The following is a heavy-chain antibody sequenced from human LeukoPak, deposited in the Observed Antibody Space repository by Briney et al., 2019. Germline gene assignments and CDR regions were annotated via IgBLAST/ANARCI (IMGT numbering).Heavy chain of an antibody. J-gene: IGHJ4*02. Sequence: SETLSLTCTVSGGSIGSRDFCWGWIRQPPGKGLEWIGGIYYSGSTYYNPSLKSRVTISVDTSKNQFSLKLRSVTAADTAVYYCARQGLWRYASYWGQGSLVTVSS. CDR3: ARQGLWRYASY. CDR2: IYYSGST. D-gene: IGHD3-16*01. V-gene: IGHV4-39*01. CDR1: GGSIGSRDFC.